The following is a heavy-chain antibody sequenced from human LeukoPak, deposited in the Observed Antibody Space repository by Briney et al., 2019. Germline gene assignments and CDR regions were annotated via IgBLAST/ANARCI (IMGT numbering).Heavy chain of an antibody. CDR3: AREGSRGYYDSSGYGYYYGMDV. D-gene: IGHD3-22*01. J-gene: IGHJ6*02. V-gene: IGHV1-8*01. Sequence: GASVKVSCKASGYTFTSYDINWVRQATGQGLEWMGWMNPNSGNTGYAQKFQGRVTMTRNTSISTAYMELSSLRSEDTAVYYCAREGSRGYYDSSGYGYYYGMDVWGQGTTVTVSS. CDR1: GYTFTSYD. CDR2: MNPNSGNT.